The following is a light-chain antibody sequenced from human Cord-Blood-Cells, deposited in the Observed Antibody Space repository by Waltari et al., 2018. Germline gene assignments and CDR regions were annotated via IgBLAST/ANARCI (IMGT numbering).Light chain of an antibody. V-gene: IGLV3-19*01. J-gene: IGLJ2*01. CDR3: TCRDSSGNHVV. CDR2: GKN. Sequence: SSELTQDPAVSVALGQTVRITCQGDSLRSYYAIWYQQKPGQAPVLVIYGKNNRPSGIPDRFSGSSSGNTASLTITGAQAEDEAGYYCTCRDSSGNHVVFGGGTKLTVL. CDR1: SLRSYY.